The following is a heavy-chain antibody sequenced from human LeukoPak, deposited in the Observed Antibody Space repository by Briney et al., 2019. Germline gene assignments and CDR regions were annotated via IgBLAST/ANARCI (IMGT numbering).Heavy chain of an antibody. Sequence: SETLSLTCAVYGGSFSGYYWSWIRQPPGKGLEWIGEINHSGSTNYNPSLKSRVTISVDTSKNQFSLKLSSVTAADTAVYYCARDIICSSTSCYREGFDYWGQGTLVTVSS. CDR1: GGSFSGYY. D-gene: IGHD2-2*02. CDR2: INHSGST. CDR3: ARDIICSSTSCYREGFDY. V-gene: IGHV4-34*01. J-gene: IGHJ4*02.